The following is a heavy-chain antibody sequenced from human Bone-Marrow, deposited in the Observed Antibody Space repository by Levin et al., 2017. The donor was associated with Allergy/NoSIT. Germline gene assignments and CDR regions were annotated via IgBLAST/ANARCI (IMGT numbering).Heavy chain of an antibody. CDR1: GFTFSTHD. CDR2: IGTAGDT. J-gene: IGHJ3*02. V-gene: IGHV3-13*01. D-gene: IGHD5-18*01. CDR3: ARYTYEYNALDS. Sequence: GGSLRLSCAASGFTFSTHDMHWVRQGTGNGLEWVSTIGTAGDTYYPDSVRGRFTISRENAKNSLYLQMNGLSAGDTAVYYCARYTYEYNALDSWGQGTMVTVSS.